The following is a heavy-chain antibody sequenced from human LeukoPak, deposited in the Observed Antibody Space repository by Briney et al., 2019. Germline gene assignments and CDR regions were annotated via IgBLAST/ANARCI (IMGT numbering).Heavy chain of an antibody. CDR3: AGLPDLAVVPAAPVGFDP. CDR2: ISGSSSDI. D-gene: IGHD2-2*01. J-gene: IGHJ5*02. Sequence: PGRSLRLSCAASGSTFSSYSTNWVRPAPGKGLEWVSGISGSSSDIYDAELAKGRFTISRDNAKNSLYLQMNSLRAEDTAIYYCAGLPDLAVVPAAPVGFDPWGQGTLVTVSS. V-gene: IGHV3-21*01. CDR1: GSTFSSYS.